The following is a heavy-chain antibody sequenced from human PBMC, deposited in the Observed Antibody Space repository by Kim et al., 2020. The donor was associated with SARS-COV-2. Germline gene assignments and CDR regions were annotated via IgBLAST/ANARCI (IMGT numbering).Heavy chain of an antibody. CDR1: GGSISSSSYY. D-gene: IGHD6-13*01. J-gene: IGHJ1*01. CDR2: IYYSGST. Sequence: SETLSLTCTVSGGSISSSSYYWGWIRQPPGKGLEWIGSIYYSGSTYYNPSLKSRVTISVDTSKNQFSLKLSSVTAADTAVYYCARGQQLVRLFQHWGQGT. V-gene: IGHV4-39*01. CDR3: ARGQQLVRLFQH.